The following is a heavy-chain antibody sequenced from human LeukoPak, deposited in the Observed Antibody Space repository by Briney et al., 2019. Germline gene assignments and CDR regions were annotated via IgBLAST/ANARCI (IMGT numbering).Heavy chain of an antibody. CDR3: ARDHVLVAAAGNGYYFDY. J-gene: IGHJ4*02. D-gene: IGHD6-13*01. V-gene: IGHV1-69*05. Sequence: GASVKVSCKASGGTFSSYAISWVRQAPGQGLEWMGGIIPIFGTANYAQKFQGRVTMTRDMSTSTVYMELSSLRSEDTAVYYCARDHVLVAAAGNGYYFDYWGQGTLVTVSS. CDR1: GGTFSSYA. CDR2: IIPIFGTA.